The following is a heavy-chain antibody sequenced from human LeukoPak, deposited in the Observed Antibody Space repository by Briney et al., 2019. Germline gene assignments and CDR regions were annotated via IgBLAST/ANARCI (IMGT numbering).Heavy chain of an antibody. CDR2: ISAAGGTI. CDR3: ANLGNWNDVRDY. CDR1: GFTFISYA. V-gene: IGHV3-23*01. J-gene: IGHJ4*02. Sequence: GGSLRLSCAASGFTFISYAMTWVRQAPGKGLEWVSAISAAGGTILHADSVKGRFTISRDNSKNTLYLQMNSLRAEDTAVYYCANLGNWNDVRDYWGQGTLVTVSS. D-gene: IGHD1-20*01.